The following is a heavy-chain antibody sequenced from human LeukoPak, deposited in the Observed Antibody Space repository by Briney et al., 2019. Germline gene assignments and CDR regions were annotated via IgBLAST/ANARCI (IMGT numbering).Heavy chain of an antibody. V-gene: IGHV4-30-4*08. CDR1: GGSISSGDYY. CDR3: ASTNCSSASCYGANWFDP. Sequence: SQTLSLTCTVSGGSISSGDYYWSWIRQPPGTGLEWIGYIYYSGNTFHYNPSLKSRVNISVDTSKNQFSLRLTSVTAVDTAVYYCASTNCSSASCYGANWFDPWGQGTLVTVSS. D-gene: IGHD2-2*01. J-gene: IGHJ5*02. CDR2: IYYSGNT.